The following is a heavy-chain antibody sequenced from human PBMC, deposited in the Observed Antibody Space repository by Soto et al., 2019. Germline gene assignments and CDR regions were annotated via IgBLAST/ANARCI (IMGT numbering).Heavy chain of an antibody. J-gene: IGHJ4*02. Sequence: GDSVKVSCKVSGYTLTELSMHWVRQAPGKGLEWMGGFDPEDGETIYAQKFQGRVTMTEDTSTDTAYMELSSLRSEDTAVYYCATGSPSDTAMVTIPYNFDCCGQGTLVTVSS. CDR3: ATGSPSDTAMVTIPYNFDC. V-gene: IGHV1-24*01. CDR2: FDPEDGET. CDR1: GYTLTELS. D-gene: IGHD5-18*01.